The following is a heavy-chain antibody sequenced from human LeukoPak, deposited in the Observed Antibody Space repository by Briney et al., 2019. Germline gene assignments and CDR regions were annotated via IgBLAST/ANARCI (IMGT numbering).Heavy chain of an antibody. CDR2: IWYDGSKK. D-gene: IGHD3-10*01. J-gene: IGHJ6*02. V-gene: IGHV3-33*01. CDR1: GFTFTSYG. Sequence: GRSLRLSCAASGFTFTSYGMNSVRQAPGKGLEWVALIWYDGSKKYYADSVKGRFTISRDNSKSTLYLQMNSLRAEDTAVYSCARDNYGSAAYYYYGMDVWGQGTTVTVSS. CDR3: ARDNYGSAAYYYYGMDV.